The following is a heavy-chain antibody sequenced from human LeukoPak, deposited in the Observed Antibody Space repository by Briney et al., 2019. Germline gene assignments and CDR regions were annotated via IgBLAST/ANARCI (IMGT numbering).Heavy chain of an antibody. Sequence: GGSLRLSCAASGFTFSSYSMNWVRQAPGKGLEWVSSISFSGSYIYYADSVKGRFTISRDNAKNSLYLQMNSLRAEDTAVYYCARDLAGGYYPNFDYWGQGTLVTVSS. J-gene: IGHJ4*02. CDR1: GFTFSSYS. V-gene: IGHV3-21*01. CDR2: ISFSGSYI. D-gene: IGHD3-22*01. CDR3: ARDLAGGYYPNFDY.